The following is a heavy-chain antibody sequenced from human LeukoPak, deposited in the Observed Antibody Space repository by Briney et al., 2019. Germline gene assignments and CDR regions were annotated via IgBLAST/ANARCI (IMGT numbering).Heavy chain of an antibody. V-gene: IGHV3-15*01. CDR2: IQSEADGGAT. D-gene: IGHD6-13*01. CDR1: GFTVRNAW. CDR3: TRGHYSSL. Sequence: GGSLRLSCAVSGFTVRNAWMRWVRQAPGKGLEWVGRIQSEADGGATDYAAPVKDRFTISRDDSKNTLFLEMSSLKTEDTAVYYRTRGHYSSLWGQGTLVAVSS. J-gene: IGHJ4*02.